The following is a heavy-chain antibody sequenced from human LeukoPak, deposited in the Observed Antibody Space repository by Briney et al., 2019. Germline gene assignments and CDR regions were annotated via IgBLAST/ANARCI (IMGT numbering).Heavy chain of an antibody. CDR2: IYHSGST. J-gene: IGHJ6*04. D-gene: IGHD2-2*02. Sequence: SETLSLTCAVYGGSFIGYYWSWIRQPPGKGLECIGEIYHSGSTNYNPSLKSRLTISVDTSTNQFSLKLSSVTAADTAVYYCARDLPLIELGYCSGTSCYILDVWGKGTTVTVSS. V-gene: IGHV4-34*01. CDR1: GGSFIGYY. CDR3: ARDLPLIELGYCSGTSCYILDV.